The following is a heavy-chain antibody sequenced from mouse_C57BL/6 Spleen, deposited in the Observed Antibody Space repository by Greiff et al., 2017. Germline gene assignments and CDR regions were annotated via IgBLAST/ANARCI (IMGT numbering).Heavy chain of an antibody. J-gene: IGHJ2*01. CDR3: TVQGYFDY. CDR2: IDPEDGDT. V-gene: IGHV14-1*01. CDR1: GFNINDYY. Sequence: VQLQQSGAELVRPGASVKLSCTASGFNINDYYMHWVKQRPEQGLEWIGRIDPEDGDTEYAAKFQGKATMTADTSSNTAYLQLSSLTSEDTAVXYCTVQGYFDYWGQGTTLTVSS.